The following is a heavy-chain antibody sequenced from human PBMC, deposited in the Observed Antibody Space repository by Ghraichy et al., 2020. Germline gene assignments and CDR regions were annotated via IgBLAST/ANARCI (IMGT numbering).Heavy chain of an antibody. CDR3: ARAGRLATGGSLLRDDYFYYDVDI. D-gene: IGHD1-1*01. CDR2: IHPSDGST. Sequence: ASVKVSCKTSGYTFTSCYMHWVRQAPGQGLEWMGIIHPSDGSTTYAQNFQGRVTMTRDTSTSTFYMEVSSLRFEDTAVYYCARAGRLATGGSLLRDDYFYYDVDICGQGTTVTVSS. V-gene: IGHV1-46*01. J-gene: IGHJ6*02. CDR1: GYTFTSCY.